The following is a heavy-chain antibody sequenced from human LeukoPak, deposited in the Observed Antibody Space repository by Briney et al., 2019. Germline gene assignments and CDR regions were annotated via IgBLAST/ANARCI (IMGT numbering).Heavy chain of an antibody. V-gene: IGHV3-48*03. CDR3: ARDRYYYASRGPDY. CDR2: ISSSGNTI. Sequence: GGSLRLSCAASGFTFSSYEMNWVRQAPGKGLEWVSYISSSGNTIYYTDSVKGRFTISRDNAKNSLYLQMNSLRAEDTAIYYCARDRYYYASRGPDYWGQGTLVTVSS. J-gene: IGHJ4*02. D-gene: IGHD3-10*01. CDR1: GFTFSSYE.